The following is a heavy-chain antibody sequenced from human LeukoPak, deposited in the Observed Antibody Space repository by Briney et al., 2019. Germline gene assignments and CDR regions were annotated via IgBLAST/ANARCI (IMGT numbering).Heavy chain of an antibody. Sequence: ASVNVSCKASGYSFVSYGINWVRQAPGQGLEWMGWISAYNGKTDVAQKLRGRVTMTTDTSTSTAYMELRGLRSDDTAVYYCMRDFRGINNWNDRLDYWGQGILLSVYS. J-gene: IGHJ4*02. D-gene: IGHD1-20*01. CDR2: ISAYNGKT. CDR3: MRDFRGINNWNDRLDY. V-gene: IGHV1-18*01. CDR1: GYSFVSYG.